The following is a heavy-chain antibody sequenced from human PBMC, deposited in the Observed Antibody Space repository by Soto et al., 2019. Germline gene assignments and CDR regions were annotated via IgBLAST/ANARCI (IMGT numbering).Heavy chain of an antibody. J-gene: IGHJ4*02. CDR2: IIPIFGTA. CDR1: GGTFSSYA. V-gene: IGHV1-69*13. Sequence: SVKVSCKASGGTFSSYAISWVRQAPGQGLEWMGGIIPIFGTANYAQKFQGRVTITADESTSTAYMELSSLRSEDTAVYYCASYYDFWSGYSRPYFDYWGQGTLVTVS. D-gene: IGHD3-3*01. CDR3: ASYYDFWSGYSRPYFDY.